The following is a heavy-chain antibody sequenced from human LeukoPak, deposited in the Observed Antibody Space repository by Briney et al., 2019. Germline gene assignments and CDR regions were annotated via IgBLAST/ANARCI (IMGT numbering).Heavy chain of an antibody. V-gene: IGHV3-30*03. CDR1: GFTFSRYG. J-gene: IGHJ3*02. CDR2: ISYDENNK. CDR3: ASWDYDTDIGAFDI. Sequence: PGRSLRLSCAASGFTFSRYGMHWVRQAPGKGLEWVAVISYDENNKHYADSVKGRFTISRDNSKNTLYLQMSSLRPEDTAVYYCASWDYDTDIGAFDIWGQGTMVTVSS. D-gene: IGHD3-16*01.